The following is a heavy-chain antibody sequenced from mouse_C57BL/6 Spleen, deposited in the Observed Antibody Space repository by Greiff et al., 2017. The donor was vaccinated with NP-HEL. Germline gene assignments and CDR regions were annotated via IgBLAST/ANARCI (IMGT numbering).Heavy chain of an antibody. V-gene: IGHV1-50*01. CDR2: IDPSDSYT. Sequence: QVQLQQPGAELVKPGASVKLSCTASGYTFTSYWMQWVKQRPGQGLEWIGEIDPSDSYTNYNQKFKGKATLTVDTSSSTAYMQLSSLTSEDTAVYYCARGNFDYWGKGTTLTVSS. CDR3: ARGNFDY. J-gene: IGHJ2*01. CDR1: GYTFTSYW.